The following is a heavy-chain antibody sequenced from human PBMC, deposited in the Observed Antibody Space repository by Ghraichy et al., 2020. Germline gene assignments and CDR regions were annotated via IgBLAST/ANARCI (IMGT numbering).Heavy chain of an antibody. V-gene: IGHV3-30*18. D-gene: IGHD3-22*01. CDR3: AKERDSSGYYSFRGDYYGMDV. Sequence: GESLRLSCAASGFTFSRYGMHWVRQAPGKGLEWVAVTSYDGTNKNYADSVKGRFTISRDNSKNTLYLQMNSLRPEDTAVYYCAKERDSSGYYSFRGDYYGMDVWGQGTTVTVSS. CDR2: TSYDGTNK. J-gene: IGHJ6*02. CDR1: GFTFSRYG.